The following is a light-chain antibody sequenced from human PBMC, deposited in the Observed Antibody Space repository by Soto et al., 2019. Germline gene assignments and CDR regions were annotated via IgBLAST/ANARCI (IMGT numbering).Light chain of an antibody. Sequence: QSVLTQPASVSGSPGQSITISCTGTSSDVGGYNHVSWYQQHPGKAPKLMIYDVSNRPSGVSNRFSGSKSDNTASLTISGLQAEDEADYYCSSYTSSSTPVFGTGTKVTVL. V-gene: IGLV2-14*01. CDR3: SSYTSSSTPV. J-gene: IGLJ1*01. CDR1: SSDVGGYNH. CDR2: DVS.